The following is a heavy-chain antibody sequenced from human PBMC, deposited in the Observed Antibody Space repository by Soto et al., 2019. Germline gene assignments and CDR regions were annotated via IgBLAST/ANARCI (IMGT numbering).Heavy chain of an antibody. Sequence: SETLSLTCTVSGGSISRYYWSWIRQPPGKGLEWIGYIYYSGSTNYNPSLKSRVTISVDTSKNQFSLKLSSVTAADTAVYYCARHSWEDCSGGSCYLTNSGHYYYYDGMDVLVQGTTVT. CDR2: IYYSGST. CDR3: ARHSWEDCSGGSCYLTNSGHYYYYDGMDV. J-gene: IGHJ6*02. D-gene: IGHD2-15*01. V-gene: IGHV4-59*08. CDR1: GGSISRYY.